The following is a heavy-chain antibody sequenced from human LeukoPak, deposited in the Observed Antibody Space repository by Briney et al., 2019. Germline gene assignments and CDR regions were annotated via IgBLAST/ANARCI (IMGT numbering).Heavy chain of an antibody. CDR1: GFTFSSYG. J-gene: IGHJ4*02. Sequence: QPGGSLRLSCAASGFTFSSYGMHWVRQAPGKGLEWVAVISYDGSNKYYADSVKGRFTISRDNSKNTLYLQMNSLRAEDTAVYYCAKPPPLSGWYYFDYWGQGTLVTVSS. CDR3: AKPPPLSGWYYFDY. CDR2: ISYDGSNK. D-gene: IGHD6-19*01. V-gene: IGHV3-30*18.